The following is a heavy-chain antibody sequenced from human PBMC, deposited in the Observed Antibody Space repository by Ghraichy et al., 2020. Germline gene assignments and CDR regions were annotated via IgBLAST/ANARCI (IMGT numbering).Heavy chain of an antibody. Sequence: LSLTCAASGFTFSSYAMHWVRQAPGKGLEWVAVISYDGSNKYYADSVKGRFTISRDNSKNTLYLQMNSLRAEDTAVYYCARDRWVAVAGICDYWGQGTLVTVSS. CDR1: GFTFSSYA. D-gene: IGHD6-19*01. J-gene: IGHJ4*02. V-gene: IGHV3-30-3*01. CDR3: ARDRWVAVAGICDY. CDR2: ISYDGSNK.